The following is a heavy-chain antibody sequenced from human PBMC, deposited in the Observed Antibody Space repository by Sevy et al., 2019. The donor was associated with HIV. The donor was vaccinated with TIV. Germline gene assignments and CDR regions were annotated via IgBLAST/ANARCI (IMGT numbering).Heavy chain of an antibody. CDR1: GFTFSDYY. CDR2: ISTSSNYI. CDR3: ASVRYNYGQHYFDY. J-gene: IGHJ4*02. D-gene: IGHD5-18*01. Sequence: GGSLRHSCTASGFTFSDYYMSWVRQAPGKGLEWVSNISTSSNYINYADYVKGRFTSARHNAKDSLYMKMNSLRDEDTAVYSCASVRYNYGQHYFDYWGQGTLVTVSS. V-gene: IGHV3-11*06.